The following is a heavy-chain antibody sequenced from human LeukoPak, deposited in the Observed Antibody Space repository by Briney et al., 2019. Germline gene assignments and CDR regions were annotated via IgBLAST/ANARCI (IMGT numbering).Heavy chain of an antibody. D-gene: IGHD1-1*01. CDR3: ARVKLERRPFDY. CDR1: GGSISSGDSY. CDR2: IYYSGST. J-gene: IGHJ4*02. V-gene: IGHV4-30-4*01. Sequence: SQTLSLTCTVSGGSISSGDSYWGWIRQPPGKGLEWIGYIYYSGSTYYNPSLKSRVTISVDTSKNQFSLKLSSVTAADTAVYYWARVKLERRPFDYWGQGTLVTVSS.